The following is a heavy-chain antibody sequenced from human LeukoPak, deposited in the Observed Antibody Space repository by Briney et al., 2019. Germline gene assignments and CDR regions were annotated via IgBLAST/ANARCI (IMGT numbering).Heavy chain of an antibody. V-gene: IGHV5-10-1*01. D-gene: IGHD2-15*01. Sequence: GESLKISCKGSGYSFTSSWISWVRQMPGKGLEWMGRIDPSDSYTNYSPSFHGHVTISADKSISTAYLQWSSLKASDTAIYYCARDSIHQFSDYYYYVMDVWGQGTTVTVSS. CDR3: ARDSIHQFSDYYYYVMDV. CDR2: IDPSDSYT. J-gene: IGHJ6*02. CDR1: GYSFTSSW.